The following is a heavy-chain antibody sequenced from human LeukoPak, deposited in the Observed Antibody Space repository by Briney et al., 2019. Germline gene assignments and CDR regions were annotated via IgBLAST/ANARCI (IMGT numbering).Heavy chain of an antibody. V-gene: IGHV3-23*01. Sequence: GGSLRLSCAASGFTFSSYGMSWVRQAPGKGLEWVSVISGSGSSTYYADSVKGRFTISRDNSKNTLYLQMNSLRAEDTAVYYCAKDRVDGSGSQFDSWGQGSLVIVSS. D-gene: IGHD3-10*01. CDR2: ISGSGSST. CDR3: AKDRVDGSGSQFDS. J-gene: IGHJ4*02. CDR1: GFTFSSYG.